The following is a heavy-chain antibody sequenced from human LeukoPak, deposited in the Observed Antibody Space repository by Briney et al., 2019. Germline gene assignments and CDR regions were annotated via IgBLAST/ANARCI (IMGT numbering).Heavy chain of an antibody. CDR3: AKWGPYDILTGRIN. Sequence: GGSLRLSCTASGFAFSSNSMNWVRQAPGKGLEWISYISSRSDSIYYADSVKGRFTISRDNAKNSLYLQMNSLRAEDTAVYYCAKWGPYDILTGRINWGQGTLVTVSS. D-gene: IGHD3-9*01. CDR2: ISSRSDSI. CDR1: GFAFSSNS. J-gene: IGHJ4*02. V-gene: IGHV3-48*04.